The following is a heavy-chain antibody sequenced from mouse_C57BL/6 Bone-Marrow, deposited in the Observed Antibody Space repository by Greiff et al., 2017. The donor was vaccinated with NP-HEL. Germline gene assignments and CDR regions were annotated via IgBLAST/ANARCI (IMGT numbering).Heavy chain of an antibody. V-gene: IGHV1-55*01. CDR3: AREGWLLYWYFDV. CDR2: IYPGSGST. D-gene: IGHD2-3*01. J-gene: IGHJ1*03. CDR1: GYTFTSYW. Sequence: VQLQQPGAELVKPGASVKMSCKASGYTFTSYWITWVKQRPGQGLEWIGDIYPGSGSTNYNEKFKSKATLTVETSSSTAYMQLSSLTSEDSAVYYCAREGWLLYWYFDVWGTGTTVTVSS.